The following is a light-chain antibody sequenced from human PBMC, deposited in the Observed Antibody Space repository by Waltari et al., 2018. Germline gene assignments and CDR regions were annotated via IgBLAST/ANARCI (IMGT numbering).Light chain of an antibody. Sequence: QSVLTQPPSVSGTPGQRFTISCSGSSSNIGTNTVDWYQHLPGSAPKLLIYGNNQWPSGVPDRFSGSKSGTSASLAISGLQSEDEADYYCAAWDDRLNGLYVFGAGTKVTVL. V-gene: IGLV1-44*01. CDR2: GNN. CDR1: SSNIGTNT. J-gene: IGLJ1*01. CDR3: AAWDDRLNGLYV.